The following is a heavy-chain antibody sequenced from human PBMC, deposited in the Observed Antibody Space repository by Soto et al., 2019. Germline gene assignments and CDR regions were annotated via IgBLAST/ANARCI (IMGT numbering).Heavy chain of an antibody. D-gene: IGHD6-19*01. Sequence: GGSLRLSCAASGFTFSSYGMHWVRQAPGKGLEWVAVISYDGSNKYYADSVKGRFTISRDNSKNTLYLQMNSLRAEDTAVYYGAKDTAVAGTWGFEYWGQGTLVTVSS. CDR3: AKDTAVAGTWGFEY. V-gene: IGHV3-30*18. CDR2: ISYDGSNK. J-gene: IGHJ4*02. CDR1: GFTFSSYG.